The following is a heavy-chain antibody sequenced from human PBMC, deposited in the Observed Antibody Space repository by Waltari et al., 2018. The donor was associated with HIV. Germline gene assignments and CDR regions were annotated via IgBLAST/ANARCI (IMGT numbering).Heavy chain of an antibody. V-gene: IGHV4-34*01. CDR3: ARGSDRDNSGWVDQFDY. Sequence: QVQLQQWGAGLLKPSETLSLTCAVHGESFSGYYWSWIRPSPGKGLEWIGEINHSGSTNYNPSLKSRVTVSVDTSKNQFSLKLSSVTAADTAVYYCARGSDRDNSGWVDQFDYWGQGTLVTVSS. J-gene: IGHJ4*02. D-gene: IGHD6-19*01. CDR1: GESFSGYY. CDR2: INHSGST.